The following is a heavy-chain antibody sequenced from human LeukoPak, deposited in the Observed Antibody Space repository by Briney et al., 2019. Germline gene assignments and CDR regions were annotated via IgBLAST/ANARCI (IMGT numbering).Heavy chain of an antibody. CDR2: ITSGGSYI. CDR3: ARETSYCSGGSCYYGMDV. CDR1: GFTFSSYN. J-gene: IGHJ6*02. D-gene: IGHD2-15*01. V-gene: IGHV3-21*01. Sequence: GGSLRLSCAASGFTFSSYNMNWVRQAPGKGLEWVSSITSGGSYIYHPDSVKGRFTISRDNAKNSLYLQMNSLRAEDTAVYYCARETSYCSGGSCYYGMDVWGQGTTVTVSS.